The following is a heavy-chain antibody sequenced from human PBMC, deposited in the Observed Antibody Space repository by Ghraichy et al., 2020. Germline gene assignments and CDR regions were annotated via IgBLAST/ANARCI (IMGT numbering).Heavy chain of an antibody. CDR1: GGSFSGYY. J-gene: IGHJ6*02. D-gene: IGHD5-12*01. CDR3: ARASIRDGVDV. Sequence: SETLSLTCAVYGGSFSGYYWTWISHPPGKGLEWIGQITHTGDTNYNPSLKSRVTISVDTSKKQFSLKLRSVTAADTAVYFCARASIRDGVDVWGQGTTVTVSS. CDR2: ITHTGDT. V-gene: IGHV4-34*01.